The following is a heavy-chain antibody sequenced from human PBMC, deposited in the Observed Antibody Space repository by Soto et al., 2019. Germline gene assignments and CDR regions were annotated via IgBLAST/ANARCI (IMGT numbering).Heavy chain of an antibody. CDR3: ATGGVAAAIYS. V-gene: IGHV3-23*01. D-gene: IGHD2-15*01. CDR1: GFPFSNVA. Sequence: PGGSLRLSCAASGFPFSNVAMTWVRQAPGKGLEWVSSINAVRGTTYYADSVKGRFTVSRDNSKNTVYLQMNSLRAGDTAVYHCATGGVAAAIYSWGQGSLVTVSS. J-gene: IGHJ5*02. CDR2: INAVRGTT.